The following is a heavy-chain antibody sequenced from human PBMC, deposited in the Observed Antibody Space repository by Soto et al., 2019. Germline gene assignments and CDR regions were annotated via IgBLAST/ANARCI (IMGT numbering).Heavy chain of an antibody. CDR1: GDTVSSNRVA. J-gene: IGHJ6*02. CDR2: TYYRSRWYS. D-gene: IGHD2-15*01. CDR3: ARSEEDSDYYYYGMDV. V-gene: IGHV6-1*01. Sequence: SQTLSLTCVGSGDTVSSNRVACNWVRQSPSRGLEWLGRTYYRSRWYSDYAVSVRSRIDINADTSKNQVSLQLNSVTPEDTAVYYCARSEEDSDYYYYGMDVWGQGTTVPVSS.